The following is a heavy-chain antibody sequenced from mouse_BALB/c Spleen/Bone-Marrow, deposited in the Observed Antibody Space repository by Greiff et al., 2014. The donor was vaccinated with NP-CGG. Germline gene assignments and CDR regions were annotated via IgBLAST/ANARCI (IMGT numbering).Heavy chain of an antibody. CDR2: IWADGST. CDR3: ARITTATGAMDY. D-gene: IGHD1-2*01. CDR1: GFSLTNYG. Sequence: VQLVESGPGLVAPSQSLSITCTVSGFSLTNYGVHWVRQPPGKGLEWLGVIWADGSTNYNSALMSRLSISKDNSKSQVFFKMNSLQTDDTAMNYCARITTATGAMDYWGQGTSVTVSS. V-gene: IGHV2-9*02. J-gene: IGHJ4*01.